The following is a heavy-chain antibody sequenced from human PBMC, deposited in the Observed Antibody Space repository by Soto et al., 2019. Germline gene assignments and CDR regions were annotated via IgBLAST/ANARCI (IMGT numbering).Heavy chain of an antibody. D-gene: IGHD6-13*01. J-gene: IGHJ4*02. CDR2: IHYSGTT. V-gene: IGHV4-59*01. CDR1: GGSMRNYF. CDR3: AAGEASSRNLAPYYLDF. Sequence: SETLSLTCTVSGGSMRNYFWTWIRQPPGKGLEWIGYIHYSGTTSFFPSYNPSLRSRVTISEDTSKNQFTLKLLSVTTADTAVYFCAAGEASSRNLAPYYLDFWGQGTLVTVSS.